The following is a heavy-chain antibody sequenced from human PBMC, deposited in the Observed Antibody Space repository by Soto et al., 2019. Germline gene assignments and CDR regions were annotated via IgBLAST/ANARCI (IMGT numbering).Heavy chain of an antibody. Sequence: EVQLVESGGGLVQPGGSLRLSCAASGFTVSTKYMSWVRQAPGKGLAWVSVIYSGGSTFYADSVRGRFTISRHNSKNTVNLQTNSLRAEDTAVYYCVRDPWGADYWCHITLVTVSS. V-gene: IGHV3-66*01. CDR3: VRDPWGADY. CDR2: IYSGGST. D-gene: IGHD3-16*01. J-gene: IGHJ4*01. CDR1: GFTVSTKY.